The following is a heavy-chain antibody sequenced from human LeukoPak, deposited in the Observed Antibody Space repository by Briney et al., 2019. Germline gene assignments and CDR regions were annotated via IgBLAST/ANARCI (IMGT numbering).Heavy chain of an antibody. CDR1: GFTFSSYS. CDR3: ASLTFGGVIVPDAFDI. CDR2: ISSSSSYI. Sequence: KPGGSLRLSCAASGFTFSSYSMNWVRQAPGKGLEWVSSISSSSSYIYYADSVKGRFTISRDNAKSSLYLQMNSLRAEDTAVYYCASLTFGGVIVPDAFDIWGQGTMVTVSS. J-gene: IGHJ3*02. V-gene: IGHV3-21*01. D-gene: IGHD3-16*02.